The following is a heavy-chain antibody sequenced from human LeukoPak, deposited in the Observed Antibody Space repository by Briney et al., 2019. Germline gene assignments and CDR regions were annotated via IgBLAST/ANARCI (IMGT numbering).Heavy chain of an antibody. Sequence: SETLSLTCTVSGYSISSGYYWGWIRQPPGKGLEWIGSIYHSGSTYYNPSLKSRVTISVDTSKNQFSLKLSSVTAADTAVYYCARRITMIVVVFPKYYFDYWGQGTLVTVSS. J-gene: IGHJ4*02. CDR2: IYHSGST. V-gene: IGHV4-38-2*02. CDR3: ARRITMIVVVFPKYYFDY. D-gene: IGHD3-22*01. CDR1: GYSISSGYY.